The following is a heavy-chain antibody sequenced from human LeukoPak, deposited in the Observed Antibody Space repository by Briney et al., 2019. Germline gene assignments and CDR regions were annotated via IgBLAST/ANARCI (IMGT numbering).Heavy chain of an antibody. CDR2: IKQDGSEK. Sequence: GGSLRLSCAASGSTFTSYWMTWVRQAPGKGLEWVANIKQDGSEKYYVDSVKGRFTISRDNAKNSLYLQMNSLRAEDTAVYYCARVARWLVLDYWGQGTLVTVSS. CDR1: GSTFTSYW. J-gene: IGHJ4*02. V-gene: IGHV3-7*01. D-gene: IGHD6-19*01. CDR3: ARVARWLVLDY.